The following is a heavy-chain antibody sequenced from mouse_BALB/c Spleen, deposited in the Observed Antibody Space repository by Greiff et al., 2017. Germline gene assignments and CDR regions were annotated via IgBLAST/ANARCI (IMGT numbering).Heavy chain of an antibody. CDR1: GYAFTNYL. J-gene: IGHJ3*01. Sequence: VQLHQSGAELVRPGTSVKVSCKASGYAFTNYLIEWVKQRPGQGLEWIGVINPGSGGTNYNEKFKGKATLTADKSSSTAYMQLSSLTSDDSAVYFCARKPGFAYWGQGTLVTVSA. CDR3: ARKPGFAY. V-gene: IGHV1-54*01. CDR2: INPGSGGT.